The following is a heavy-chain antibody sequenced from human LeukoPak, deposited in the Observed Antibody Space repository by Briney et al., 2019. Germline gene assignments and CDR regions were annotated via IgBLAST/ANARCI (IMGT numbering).Heavy chain of an antibody. D-gene: IGHD3-22*01. CDR3: ATSRDFYDSSGYYPYYFDC. CDR1: GFTLSGYW. CDR2: IKQDGSDK. Sequence: GGSLRLSCTASGFTLSGYWMSWVRQAPGKGPEWVANIKQDGSDKYYVDSVKGRFTISRDNAKNALYLQVNSLRPEDTAVYYCATSRDFYDSSGYYPYYFDCWGQGTLVTVSS. V-gene: IGHV3-7*01. J-gene: IGHJ4*02.